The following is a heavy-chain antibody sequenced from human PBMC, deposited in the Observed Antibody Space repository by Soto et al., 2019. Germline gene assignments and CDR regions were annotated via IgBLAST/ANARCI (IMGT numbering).Heavy chain of an antibody. CDR1: GFTFSSYA. Sequence: GGSLRLSCAASGFTFSSYAMSWVRQSPGKGLEWVSVISGSGGSTYYADSVQGRFTISRDNSKNTLYLQMNSLRAEDTAVYYCAKENEEVISLGGLDPWGQGTLVTVSS. J-gene: IGHJ5*02. CDR2: ISGSGGST. CDR3: AKENEEVISLGGLDP. D-gene: IGHD3-22*01. V-gene: IGHV3-23*01.